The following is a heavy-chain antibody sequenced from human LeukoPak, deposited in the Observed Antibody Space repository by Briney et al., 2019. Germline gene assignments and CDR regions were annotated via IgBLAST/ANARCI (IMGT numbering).Heavy chain of an antibody. CDR2: IRSKPYGGTT. Sequence: GGSLRLSCTASGFTYGDYAMSWFRQAPGKGLEWVGFIRSKPYGGTTDYAASVKGRFTISRDDSKSIAYLQMNSLKTEDTAVYYCTRGAGCSSGRCYPIDYWGQGTLVTVSS. V-gene: IGHV3-49*03. CDR3: TRGAGCSSGRCYPIDY. D-gene: IGHD2-15*01. J-gene: IGHJ4*02. CDR1: GFTYGDYA.